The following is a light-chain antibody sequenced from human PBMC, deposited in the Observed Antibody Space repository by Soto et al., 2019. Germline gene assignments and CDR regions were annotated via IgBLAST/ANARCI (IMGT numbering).Light chain of an antibody. CDR2: EVS. CDR3: MQALQSLT. Sequence: DIVMTQSPLSLSATPGQPASISCKSSHSLLHSNGKTYLYWYVQKSGQPPKLLIYEVSNRFSGVSERFSGSGAGTDFTLKISRVEAEDVGVYYCMQALQSLTFGQGTRLEIK. V-gene: IGKV2D-29*01. CDR1: HSLLHSNGKTY. J-gene: IGKJ5*01.